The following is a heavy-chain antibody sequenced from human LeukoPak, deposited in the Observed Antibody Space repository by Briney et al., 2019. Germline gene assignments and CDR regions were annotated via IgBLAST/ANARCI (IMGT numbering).Heavy chain of an antibody. CDR1: GGSISGYY. D-gene: IGHD5-18*01. J-gene: IGHJ2*01. CDR3: ARVGYSYGPVWYFDL. CDR2: IYYSGST. Sequence: PSETLSLTCTVSGGSISGYYWSWIRQPPGKGLEWIGYIYYSGSTNYNPSLKSRVTISVDTSKNQFSLKLSSVTAADTAVYYCARVGYSYGPVWYFDLWGRGTLVTVSS. V-gene: IGHV4-59*08.